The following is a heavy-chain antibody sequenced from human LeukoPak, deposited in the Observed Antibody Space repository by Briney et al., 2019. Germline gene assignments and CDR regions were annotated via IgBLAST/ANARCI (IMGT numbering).Heavy chain of an antibody. Sequence: GGSLRLSCAASGFTFSSYAMSWVRQAPGKGLEWVSAISGSGGSTYYADSVKGRFTISRDNSKNTLHLQMNSLRAEDTAVYYRAKRARVVGAMNWFDPWGQGTLVTVSS. CDR2: ISGSGGST. V-gene: IGHV3-23*01. CDR1: GFTFSSYA. D-gene: IGHD1-26*01. J-gene: IGHJ5*02. CDR3: AKRARVVGAMNWFDP.